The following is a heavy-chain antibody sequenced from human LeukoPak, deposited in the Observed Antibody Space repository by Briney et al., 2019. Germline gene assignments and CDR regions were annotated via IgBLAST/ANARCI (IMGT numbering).Heavy chain of an antibody. CDR3: ARVSTGWYHYFDS. CDR2: IYTSGST. D-gene: IGHD6-19*01. V-gene: IGHV4-61*02. J-gene: IGHJ4*02. CDR1: GGSISSGSYY. Sequence: SETLSLTCTVSGGSISSGSYYWSWIRQPAGKGLEWIGRIYTSGSTNYNPSLKSRVTISVDTSTNQFSLSFSSVTAADTAVYYCARVSTGWYHYFDSWGQGTLVTVSS.